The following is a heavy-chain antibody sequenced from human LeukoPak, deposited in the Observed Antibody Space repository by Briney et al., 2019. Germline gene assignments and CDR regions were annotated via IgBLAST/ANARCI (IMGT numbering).Heavy chain of an antibody. Sequence: GGSLRLSCAASGFTFSSYGMHWVSQVPGKGMEWVAFIRYDGSNTYYADSVKGRFTISRDNSKNTLYLQMNSLRAEDTAVYYCAKGSLSIAAAMVQVYWGQGTLVTVFS. D-gene: IGHD6-13*01. CDR3: AKGSLSIAAAMVQVY. J-gene: IGHJ4*02. CDR2: IRYDGSNT. V-gene: IGHV3-30*02. CDR1: GFTFSSYG.